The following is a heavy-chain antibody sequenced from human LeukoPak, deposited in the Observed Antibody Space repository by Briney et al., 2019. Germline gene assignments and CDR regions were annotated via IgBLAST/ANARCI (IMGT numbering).Heavy chain of an antibody. CDR2: IYPGDSDT. D-gene: IGHD3-10*01. CDR1: GYSFTSYW. J-gene: IGHJ5*02. CDR3: ASLNYYGSGSEWFDA. Sequence: GESLMISCKGSGYSFTSYWIGWERQMPGKGLEWMGIIYPGDSDTRYSPSFEGHVTISADKSISTAYLLWSSLKAADTAMYYCASLNYYGSGSEWFDACGQGTLVTVSS. V-gene: IGHV5-51*01.